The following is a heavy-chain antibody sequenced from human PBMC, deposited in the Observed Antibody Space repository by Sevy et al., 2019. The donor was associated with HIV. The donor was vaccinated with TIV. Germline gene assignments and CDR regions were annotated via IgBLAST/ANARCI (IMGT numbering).Heavy chain of an antibody. D-gene: IGHD3-3*01. CDR3: ARGSGSPDHYYYYAMDV. CDR1: GFTFSNYW. J-gene: IGHJ6*02. CDR2: IYPSDSDT. V-gene: IGHV5-51*01. Sequence: GESLKISCRASGFTFSNYWVAWVRQMPGKGLEWVGIIYPSDSDTKYSPSFQGQVTISADKSIRTAFLQWSRLKASDSAIYYCARGSGSPDHYYYYAMDVWGQGTTVTVSS.